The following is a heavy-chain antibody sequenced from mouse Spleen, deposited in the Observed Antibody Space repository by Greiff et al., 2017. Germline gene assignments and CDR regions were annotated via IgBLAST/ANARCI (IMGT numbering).Heavy chain of an antibody. CDR1: GFSLTSYA. D-gene: IGHD2-3*01. CDR2: IWTGGGT. Sequence: VQGVESGPGLVAPSQSLSITCTVSGFSLTSYAISWVRQPPGKGLEWLGVIWTGGGTNYNSALKSRLSISKDNSKSQVFLKMNSLQTDDTARYYCARIDGYYSYYFDYWGQGTTLTVSS. V-gene: IGHV2-9-1*01. J-gene: IGHJ2*01. CDR3: ARIDGYYSYYFDY.